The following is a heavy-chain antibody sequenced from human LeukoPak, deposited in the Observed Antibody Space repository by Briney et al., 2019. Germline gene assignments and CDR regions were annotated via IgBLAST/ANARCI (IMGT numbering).Heavy chain of an antibody. CDR3: AKDAEAIVVVPAAIDY. J-gene: IGHJ4*02. D-gene: IGHD2-2*02. V-gene: IGHV3-30*02. Sequence: GGSLRLSCAASGFTFSSYGMHWVRQAPGKGLEWVAFIRYDGSNKYYADSVKGRFTISRDNSENTLYLQMNSLRAEDTAVYYCAKDAEAIVVVPAAIDYWGQGTLVTVSS. CDR2: IRYDGSNK. CDR1: GFTFSSYG.